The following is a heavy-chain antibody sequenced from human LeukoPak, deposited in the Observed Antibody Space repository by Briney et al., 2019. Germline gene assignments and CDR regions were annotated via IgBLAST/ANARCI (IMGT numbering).Heavy chain of an antibody. CDR3: AKGAEYLYGSNALLDY. J-gene: IGHJ4*02. V-gene: IGHV3-74*01. CDR2: IQNDGTFA. D-gene: IGHD2-8*01. CDR1: GFTFSYHW. Sequence: GGSLRLSCAASGFTFSYHWMHWVRQAPGKGLVWVSRIQNDGTFATYADSVKGRFTVSRDNAENTLYLQMDSLRAEDTAVYYCAKGAEYLYGSNALLDYWGQGSLVTVSS.